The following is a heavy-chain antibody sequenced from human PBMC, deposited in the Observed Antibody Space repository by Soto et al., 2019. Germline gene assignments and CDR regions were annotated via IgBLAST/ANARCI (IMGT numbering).Heavy chain of an antibody. Sequence: PGGSLRLSCAASGFTFRSYDMSWVRQAPGKGLEWVSTISGSGGTTYYADSVKGRFTILRDNSKSTLYLQMNSLRAEDTAVYYCAKDRGRGYDSWGQGTLVTVSS. D-gene: IGHD5-12*01. V-gene: IGHV3-23*01. CDR3: AKDRGRGYDS. CDR2: ISGSGGTT. J-gene: IGHJ4*02. CDR1: GFTFRSYD.